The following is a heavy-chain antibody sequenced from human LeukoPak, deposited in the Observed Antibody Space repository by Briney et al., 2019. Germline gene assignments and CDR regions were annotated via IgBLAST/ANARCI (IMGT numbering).Heavy chain of an antibody. CDR3: ARHGGEYQLSIGYNWFDP. CDR2: IFPGDSDT. D-gene: IGHD2-2*01. CDR1: GYSFSTYW. Sequence: GESLKISCKTSGYSFSTYWIGWVRQMPGKGLEWMGIIFPGDSDTRYSPSFQGQFTISADKSISTAYLQWSSLKASDTAMYYCARHGGEYQLSIGYNWFDPWGQGTLVTVSS. J-gene: IGHJ5*02. V-gene: IGHV5-51*01.